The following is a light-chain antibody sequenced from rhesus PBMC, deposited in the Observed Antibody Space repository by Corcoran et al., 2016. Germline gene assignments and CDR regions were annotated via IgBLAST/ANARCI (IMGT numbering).Light chain of an antibody. V-gene: IGKV1-43*01. Sequence: DIQMTQSPSSLSASAGDRVTITCRASQGISTYLNWYQQKPGKAPKRLIYAASSLESGVPSRFSGSGSGTEFTLTIRSLQPEDFATYYCLQHNSNPYSFGQGTKVEIK. J-gene: IGKJ2*01. CDR3: LQHNSNPYS. CDR1: QGISTY. CDR2: AAS.